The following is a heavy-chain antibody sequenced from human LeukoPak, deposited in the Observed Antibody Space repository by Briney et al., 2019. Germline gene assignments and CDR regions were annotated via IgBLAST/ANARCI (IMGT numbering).Heavy chain of an antibody. D-gene: IGHD3-22*01. J-gene: IGHJ6*02. V-gene: IGHV3-23*01. CDR3: AKAQGYYYYYYYGMDV. Sequence: PGGSLRLSCAASGFTFSSYAMTWVRQAPGKGLEWVSSISGSDGSTYYADSVKGRFTISRDNSKNTLYLQMNSLRAEDTAVYYCAKAQGYYYYYYYGMDVWGQGTTVTVSS. CDR1: GFTFSSYA. CDR2: ISGSDGST.